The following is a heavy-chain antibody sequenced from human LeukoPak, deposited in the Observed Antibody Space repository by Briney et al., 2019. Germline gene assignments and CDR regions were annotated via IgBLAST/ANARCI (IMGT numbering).Heavy chain of an antibody. CDR2: IYSDDST. Sequence: GGSLRLSCAASGFTVSSNYMSWVRQAPGKGLEWVSVIYSDDSTYDADSVKGRFTISRHNSKNTLYLQMNSLRAEDTAVYYCARGGYSGYDRDAFDIWGQGTMVTVSS. CDR1: GFTVSSNY. J-gene: IGHJ3*02. CDR3: ARGGYSGYDRDAFDI. V-gene: IGHV3-53*04. D-gene: IGHD5-12*01.